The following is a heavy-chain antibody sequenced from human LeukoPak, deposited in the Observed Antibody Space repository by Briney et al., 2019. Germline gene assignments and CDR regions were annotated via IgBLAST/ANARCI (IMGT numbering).Heavy chain of an antibody. Sequence: ASVKVSCKASGYTFTSYYMHWVQQAPGQGLEWMGIINPSGGSTSYAQKFQGRVTMTRDTSTSTVYMELSSLRSEDTAVYYCARGSVNTYYYYGMDVWGQGTTVTVSS. CDR2: INPSGGST. J-gene: IGHJ6*02. V-gene: IGHV1-46*01. CDR3: ARGSVNTYYYYGMDV. CDR1: GYTFTSYY. D-gene: IGHD4-11*01.